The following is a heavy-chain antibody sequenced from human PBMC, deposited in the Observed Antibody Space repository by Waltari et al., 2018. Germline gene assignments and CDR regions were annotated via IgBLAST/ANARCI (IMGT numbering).Heavy chain of an antibody. CDR3: ARDGPATTPNWFDP. D-gene: IGHD1-1*01. Sequence: QLQLQESGPGLVKPSETLSLTCPVSGGSISSSSYYWGWIRQPPGKGLEWIGSIYYSGSTYYNPSLKSRVTISVDTSKNQFSLKLSSVTAADTAVYYCARDGPATTPNWFDPWGQGTLVTVSS. CDR1: GGSISSSSYY. CDR2: IYYSGST. J-gene: IGHJ5*02. V-gene: IGHV4-39*07.